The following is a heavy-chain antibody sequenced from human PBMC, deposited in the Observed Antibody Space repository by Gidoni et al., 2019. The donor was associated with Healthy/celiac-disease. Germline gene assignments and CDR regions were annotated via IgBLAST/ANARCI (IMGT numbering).Heavy chain of an antibody. V-gene: IGHV3-48*02. CDR3: ARDERVPPTGIYYYYGRDV. Sequence: EVQLVESGGGLVQPGGSLRPSCAAPVSTFRRYSMNWVRQAPGKGLEWVSYISSSSSTIYYADSVKGRFTISRDNAKNTLYLKMNSLRDEDTAVYYCARDERVPPTGIYYYYGRDVWGQGTTVTVSS. J-gene: IGHJ6*02. CDR2: ISSSSSTI. CDR1: VSTFRRYS. D-gene: IGHD4-17*01.